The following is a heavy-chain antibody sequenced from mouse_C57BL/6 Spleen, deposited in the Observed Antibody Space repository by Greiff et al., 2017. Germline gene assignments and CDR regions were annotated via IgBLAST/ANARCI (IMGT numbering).Heavy chain of an antibody. CDR3: ARSVLRYYFDY. J-gene: IGHJ2*01. CDR2: ISDGGSYT. D-gene: IGHD1-1*01. V-gene: IGHV5-4*03. CDR1: GFTFSSYA. Sequence: EVMLVESGGGLVKPGGSLKLSCAASGFTFSSYAMSWVRQTPEKRLEWVATISDGGSYTYYPDNVKGRFTISRDNAKNNLYLQMSHLKSEDTAMYYCARSVLRYYFDYWGQGTTLTVSS.